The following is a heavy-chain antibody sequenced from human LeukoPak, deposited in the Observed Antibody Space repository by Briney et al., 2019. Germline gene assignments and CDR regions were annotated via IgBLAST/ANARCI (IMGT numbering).Heavy chain of an antibody. D-gene: IGHD2-15*01. V-gene: IGHV1-2*02. Sequence: ASVTVSCKASGYTFTGYYMHWVRQAPGQGLEWMGWINPNSGGTNYAQKFQGRVTMTRDTSISTAYMELSRLRSDDTAVYYCARAAHIVVVVAAPFDPWGQGTLVTVSS. CDR1: GYTFTGYY. J-gene: IGHJ5*02. CDR3: ARAAHIVVVVAAPFDP. CDR2: INPNSGGT.